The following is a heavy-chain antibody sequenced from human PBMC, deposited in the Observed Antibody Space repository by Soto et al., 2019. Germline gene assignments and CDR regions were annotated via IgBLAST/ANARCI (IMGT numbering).Heavy chain of an antibody. CDR3: ATGAKIHYYDSSGYPDAFDI. J-gene: IGHJ3*02. V-gene: IGHV1-24*01. CDR1: GYTLTELS. CDR2: FDPEDGET. Sequence: ASVKVSCKVSGYTLTELSMHWVRQAPGKGLGWMGGFDPEDGETIYAQKFQGRVTMTEDTSTDTAYMELSSLRSEDTAVYYCATGAKIHYYDSSGYPDAFDIWGQGTMVTVSS. D-gene: IGHD3-22*01.